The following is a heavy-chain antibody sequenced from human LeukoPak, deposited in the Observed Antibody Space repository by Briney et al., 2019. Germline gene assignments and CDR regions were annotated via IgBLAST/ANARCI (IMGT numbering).Heavy chain of an antibody. D-gene: IGHD6-19*01. V-gene: IGHV5-51*01. Sequence: GESLKISCKGPGYRFTSYWIGWVRQMPGKGLEWMGTIYPGDSDTSYSPSFQGQVTISADKSISTAYMQWSRLKASDTAMYYCARQDSSGWYGGLDFDYWGQGTLVTVSS. CDR2: IYPGDSDT. J-gene: IGHJ4*02. CDR1: GYRFTSYW. CDR3: ARQDSSGWYGGLDFDY.